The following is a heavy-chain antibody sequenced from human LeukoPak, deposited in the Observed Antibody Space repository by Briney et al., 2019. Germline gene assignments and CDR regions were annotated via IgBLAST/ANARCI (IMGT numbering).Heavy chain of an antibody. CDR1: GFTFSSYW. CDR3: SRGVGATDS. D-gene: IGHD1-26*01. J-gene: IGHJ4*02. CDR2: ITSDGSST. Sequence: SGGSLRLSCTASGFTFSSYWMHWVRQAPGKGLVWVSRITSDGSSTSHADSVMGRFTISRDNAKNTLYLQMNSLRAEDTAVYYCSRGVGATDSWGQGTLVTVSS. V-gene: IGHV3-74*01.